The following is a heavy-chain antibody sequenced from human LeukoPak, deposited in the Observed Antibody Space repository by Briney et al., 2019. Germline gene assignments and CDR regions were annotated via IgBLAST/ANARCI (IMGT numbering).Heavy chain of an antibody. V-gene: IGHV1-69*01. Sequence: SVKVSCKASGGTFSSYAISWVRQAPGQGLEWXGGIIPIFGTANYAQKFQGRVTITADESTSTAYMELSSLRSEDTAVYYCARTTMVRGVINFPDYWGQGTLVTVSS. CDR3: ARTTMVRGVINFPDY. CDR1: GGTFSSYA. CDR2: IIPIFGTA. J-gene: IGHJ4*02. D-gene: IGHD3-10*01.